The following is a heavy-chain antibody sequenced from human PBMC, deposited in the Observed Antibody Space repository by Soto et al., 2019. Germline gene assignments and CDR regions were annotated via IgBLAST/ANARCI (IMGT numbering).Heavy chain of an antibody. J-gene: IGHJ6*02. D-gene: IGHD5-18*01. CDR1: GGSISSADHY. V-gene: IGHV4-30-4*01. CDR2: IYYSGTT. CDR3: ARALIQLWPHYYYGMDV. Sequence: PSETLSLTCTVSGGSISSADHYWSWIRQPPGKGLEWIGYIYYSGTTYYKPSLKSRVTISVDTSMNQYSLKVSSVTAADTAVYYCARALIQLWPHYYYGMDVWGQGTTVTVSS.